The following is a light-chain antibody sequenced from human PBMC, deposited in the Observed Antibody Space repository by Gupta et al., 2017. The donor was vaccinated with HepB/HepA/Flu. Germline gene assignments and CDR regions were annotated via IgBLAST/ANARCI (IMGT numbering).Light chain of an antibody. J-gene: IGKJ4*01. CDR3: QQYDGRPPLT. CDR1: QSVSRN. Sequence: ETLMTQSPATLSVSPGERVTLSCRASQSVSRNLAWYQKKPGQAPRLLIYGASTRDTGIPARFIGSGSETEFTLTISSRQSEDFAVYYCQQYDGRPPLTFGGGTXVEIK. CDR2: GAS. V-gene: IGKV3-15*01.